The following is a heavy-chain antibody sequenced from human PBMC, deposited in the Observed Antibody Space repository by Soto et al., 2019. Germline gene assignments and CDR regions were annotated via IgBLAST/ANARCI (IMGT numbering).Heavy chain of an antibody. D-gene: IGHD3-10*01. V-gene: IGHV3-48*02. CDR1: GFTFSSYS. J-gene: IGHJ6*03. CDR2: ISSSSSTI. Sequence: GGSLRLSCAASGFTFSSYSMNWVRQAPGKGLEWVSYISSSSSTIYYADSVKGRFTISRDNAKNSLYLQMNSLRDEDTAVYYCARAGSGLDYYYYYYYMGVWGKGTTVTVSS. CDR3: ARAGSGLDYYYYYYYMGV.